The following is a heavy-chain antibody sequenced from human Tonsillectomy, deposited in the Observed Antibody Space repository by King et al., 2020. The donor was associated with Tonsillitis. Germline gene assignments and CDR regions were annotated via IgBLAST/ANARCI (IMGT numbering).Heavy chain of an antibody. J-gene: IGHJ4*02. V-gene: IGHV3-33*01. Sequence: VQLVESGGGVVQPGRSLRLSCAASGFTFSSYGIHWVRQAPGKGLEWVAVVWYDGTIKYYADSAKGRFTISRDNSKNTVYLQMNSLRAEDTAVHYCATDRGAGMEYWGQGTLVTVSS. CDR2: VWYDGTIK. D-gene: IGHD3-10*01. CDR1: GFTFSSYG. CDR3: ATDRGAGMEY.